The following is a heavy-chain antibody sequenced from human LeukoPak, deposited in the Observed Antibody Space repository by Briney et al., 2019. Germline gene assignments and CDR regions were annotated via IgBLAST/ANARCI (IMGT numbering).Heavy chain of an antibody. Sequence: ASVKVSCKASGYTFIGYYMHWVRQAPGQGLEWMGWINPNSGGTNYAQKFQGRVTMTRDRSISTAYMELSRLRSDDTAVYYCARDRGYNYGSGSYWEAFDIWGQGTMVTVSS. D-gene: IGHD3-10*01. CDR3: ARDRGYNYGSGSYWEAFDI. CDR2: INPNSGGT. V-gene: IGHV1-2*02. CDR1: GYTFIGYY. J-gene: IGHJ3*02.